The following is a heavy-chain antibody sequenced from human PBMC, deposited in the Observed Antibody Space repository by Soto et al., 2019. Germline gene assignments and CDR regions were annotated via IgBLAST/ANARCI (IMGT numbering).Heavy chain of an antibody. CDR1: GLSLSSYG. V-gene: IGHV3-30*18. Sequence: GSLRLSCAAAGLSLSSYGMHWVRQAPGKGLEWVAVISYDGSNKYYADSVKGRFTISRDNSKKTLYLQMKSLRAEDTAVYYCAKDLSGIAAAGFDYWGQGTLVTVSS. D-gene: IGHD6-13*01. CDR3: AKDLSGIAAAGFDY. J-gene: IGHJ4*02. CDR2: ISYDGSNK.